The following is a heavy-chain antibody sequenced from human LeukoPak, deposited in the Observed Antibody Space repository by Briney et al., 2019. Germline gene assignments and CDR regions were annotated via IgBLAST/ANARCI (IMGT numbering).Heavy chain of an antibody. V-gene: IGHV3-64D*09. CDR2: ISSNGGSS. CDR1: GFTFSAYA. J-gene: IGHJ4*02. Sequence: PGGSLRLSCSASGFTFSAYAMYWVRQAPGKGLEYVSGISSNGGSSFYADSVKGRFTISRDNSKNTLYLQMSSLRAEDTAVYHCVKITSVTGGDCWGQGTRLTVSS. D-gene: IGHD1-1*01. CDR3: VKITSVTGGDC.